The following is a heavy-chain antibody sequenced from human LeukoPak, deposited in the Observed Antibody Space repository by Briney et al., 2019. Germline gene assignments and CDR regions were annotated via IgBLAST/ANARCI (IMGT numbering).Heavy chain of an antibody. CDR1: GFSLSTSGVS. CDR3: AHRHRSPVGYYNVYDY. Sequence: ESGPTLVKPTQTLTLTCTFSGFSLSTSGVSVAWIRQPPGKALERLALIYWDDDKRYSPSLKSRLTITTDTSKNQVVLTMTNMDPVDTATYYCAHRHRSPVGYYNVYDYWGQGTLVTVSS. CDR2: IYWDDDK. D-gene: IGHD3-9*01. V-gene: IGHV2-5*02. J-gene: IGHJ4*02.